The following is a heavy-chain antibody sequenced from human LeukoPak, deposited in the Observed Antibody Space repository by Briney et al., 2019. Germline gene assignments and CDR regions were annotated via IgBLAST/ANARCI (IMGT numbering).Heavy chain of an antibody. J-gene: IGHJ5*01. CDR2: INHSGST. CDR1: GGSFSGYY. V-gene: IGHV4-34*01. CDR3: ARAVCNGSSCYTFGS. Sequence: SETLSLTCHVYGGSFSGYYWSWIRQPPARGLEWIGEINHSGSTNYNPSLKSRVTISVDTSKNQFSLNLSSVTAASTAVCYCARAVCNGSSCYTFGSWGHGSLVTVSS. D-gene: IGHD2-15*01.